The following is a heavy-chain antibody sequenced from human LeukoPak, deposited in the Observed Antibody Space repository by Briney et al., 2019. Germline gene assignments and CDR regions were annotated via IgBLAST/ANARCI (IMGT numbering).Heavy chain of an antibody. Sequence: PPGGSLRLSCAASGFTFSTYWIHWVRQAPGKGLVWVSRISPDGSSTTYADSVKDRFIISRDNAQNTVYLQMSSLRVEDTAVCYCAREYSSSSGRAFDYWGQGALVTASS. D-gene: IGHD6-6*01. V-gene: IGHV3-74*01. CDR2: ISPDGSST. CDR3: AREYSSSSGRAFDY. J-gene: IGHJ4*02. CDR1: GFTFSTYW.